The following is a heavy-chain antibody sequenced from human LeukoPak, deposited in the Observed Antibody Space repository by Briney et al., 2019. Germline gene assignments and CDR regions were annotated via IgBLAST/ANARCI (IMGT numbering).Heavy chain of an antibody. D-gene: IGHD3-9*01. CDR1: GVSISSYY. CDR3: ALIRYFDWPPTDY. V-gene: IGHV4-59*08. J-gene: IGHJ4*02. CDR2: IYYSGST. Sequence: SETLSLTCTVSGVSISSYYWSWIRQPPGKGLEWIGYIYYSGSTNYNPSLKSRVTISVDTSKNQFSLKLSSVTAADTAVYYCALIRYFDWPPTDYWGQGTLVTVSS.